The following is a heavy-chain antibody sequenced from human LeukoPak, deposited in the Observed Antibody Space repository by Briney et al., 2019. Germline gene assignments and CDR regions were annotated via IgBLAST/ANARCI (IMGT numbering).Heavy chain of an antibody. CDR2: ISSGTSTT. D-gene: IGHD3-10*01. CDR3: ARGRGLTLSYHYFDY. CDR1: GFTFSPLG. J-gene: IGHJ4*02. Sequence: GGSLRLSCAASGFTFSPLGMNWVRQAPGRGLEWVSYISSGTSTTYYADSVKGRFTISRDNAKNSLYLQMNSLRDEDTAGYYCARGRGLTLSYHYFDYWGQGTLVTVSS. V-gene: IGHV3-48*02.